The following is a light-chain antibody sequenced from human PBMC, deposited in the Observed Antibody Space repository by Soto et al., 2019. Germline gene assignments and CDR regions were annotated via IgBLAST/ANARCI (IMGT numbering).Light chain of an antibody. CDR3: TSSSRSDIVYV. CDR1: SSDIGGYYY. J-gene: IGLJ1*01. Sequence: QSVMTQDAGVSGTTEQSITISCTGTSSDIGGYYYVSWYQHHPGKAPKLLIYQVTNRPSRVSNRFSGSKSGNTASLPISGLKGDEEADYYCTSSSRSDIVYVFGPSPKVTVL. CDR2: QVT. V-gene: IGLV2-14*01.